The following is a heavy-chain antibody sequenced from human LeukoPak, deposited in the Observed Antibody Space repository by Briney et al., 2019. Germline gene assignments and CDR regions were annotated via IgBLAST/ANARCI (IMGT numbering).Heavy chain of an antibody. CDR2: MYYRGSN. D-gene: IGHD4-11*01. J-gene: IGHJ5*02. V-gene: IGHV4-59*01. Sequence: SETLSLTCTVSGGSISTYSWNWMRQPPGRGLEWIGYMYYRGSNNFNPSLRSRATMSLDTSKNQFSLKLSSVTAADTAVYYCARGDSNDSKGFDPWGQGTLVTVSS. CDR1: GGSISTYS. CDR3: ARGDSNDSKGFDP.